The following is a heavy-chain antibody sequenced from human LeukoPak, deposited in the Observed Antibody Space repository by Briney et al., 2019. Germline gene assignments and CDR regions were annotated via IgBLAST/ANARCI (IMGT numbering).Heavy chain of an antibody. CDR1: GGSISSYY. Sequence: PSETLPLTCTVSGGSISSYYWSWIRQPPGKGLEWIGYIYYSGSTNYNPSLKSRVTISVDTSKNQSSLKLSSVTAADTAVYYCARVSSGWSTDYYFDYWGQGTLVTVSS. V-gene: IGHV4-59*01. CDR2: IYYSGST. J-gene: IGHJ4*02. CDR3: ARVSSGWSTDYYFDY. D-gene: IGHD6-19*01.